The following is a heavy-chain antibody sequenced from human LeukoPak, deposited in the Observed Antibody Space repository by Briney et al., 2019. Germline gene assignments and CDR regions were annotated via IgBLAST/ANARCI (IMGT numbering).Heavy chain of an antibody. CDR1: GGSICSSTSY. Sequence: SETLSLTCTVSGGSICSSTSYWGWIRQPPGKGLEWIGSIYYSGSTSYNPSLKSRVTISVDTSQKQFSLKLDSVTAADTAVYYCARNASDSGTSYFDYWGQGTLVTVSS. D-gene: IGHD1-26*01. J-gene: IGHJ4*02. V-gene: IGHV4-39*01. CDR3: ARNASDSGTSYFDY. CDR2: IYYSGST.